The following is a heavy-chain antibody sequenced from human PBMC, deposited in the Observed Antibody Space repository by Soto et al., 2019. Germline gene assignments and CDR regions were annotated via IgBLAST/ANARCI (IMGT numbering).Heavy chain of an antibody. J-gene: IGHJ4*02. Sequence: QVQLVQSGAEVKKPGSSVNVSCKASGGTFSTYVISWVRQAPGHGFEWMGGIFPIFGTTNYAQKFQGRVTITADESTTTAYMELSSLSSEDTAVYYCARARLPYTMTTLFDYWGQGTLVTVSS. D-gene: IGHD4-17*01. CDR2: IFPIFGTT. CDR3: ARARLPYTMTTLFDY. V-gene: IGHV1-69*01. CDR1: GGTFSTYV.